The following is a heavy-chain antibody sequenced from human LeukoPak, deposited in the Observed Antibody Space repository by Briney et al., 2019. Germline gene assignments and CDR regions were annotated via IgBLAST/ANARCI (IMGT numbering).Heavy chain of an antibody. J-gene: IGHJ2*01. D-gene: IGHD6-13*01. Sequence: TSETLSLTCTVSGGSISSSTYYWVWIRQPPGKGLEWIGYIYYSGSTNYSPSLKSRLTISVDTSKNQFSLKLSSVTAADTAVYYCARTYGSSGLGYFDLWGRGTLVTVSS. CDR3: ARTYGSSGLGYFDL. V-gene: IGHV4-61*05. CDR2: IYYSGST. CDR1: GGSISSSTYY.